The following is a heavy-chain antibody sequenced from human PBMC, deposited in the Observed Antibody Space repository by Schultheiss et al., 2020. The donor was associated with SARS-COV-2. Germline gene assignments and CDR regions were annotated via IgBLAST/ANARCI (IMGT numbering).Heavy chain of an antibody. Sequence: GGSLRLSCAASGFTFDDYAMHWVRQAPGKGLEWVSSISSSSSYIYYTDSVKGRFTISRDNAKNSLYLQMNSLRAENTAVYYCARWSDLVAEHYYYGMDVWTLGSTVTVSS. CDR2: ISSSSSYI. D-gene: IGHD2-2*01. CDR3: ARWSDLVAEHYYYGMDV. CDR1: GFTFDDYA. J-gene: IGHJ6*02. V-gene: IGHV3-21*01.